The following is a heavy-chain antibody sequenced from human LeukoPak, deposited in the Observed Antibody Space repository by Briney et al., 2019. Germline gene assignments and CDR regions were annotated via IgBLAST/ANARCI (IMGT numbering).Heavy chain of an antibody. CDR2: ISWNSGSI. CDR1: GFTFDDYA. V-gene: IGHV3-9*01. D-gene: IGHD2-8*01. J-gene: IGHJ6*03. CDR3: AKDRCSNGIGCYYYYMEV. Sequence: PGGSLRLSCAASGFTFDDYAMHWVRQAPGKGLEWVSGISWNSGSIGYADSVKGRFTISRDNAKNSLYLQMNSLRTEDTAVYYCAKDRCSNGIGCYYYYMEVWGKGTTVTISS.